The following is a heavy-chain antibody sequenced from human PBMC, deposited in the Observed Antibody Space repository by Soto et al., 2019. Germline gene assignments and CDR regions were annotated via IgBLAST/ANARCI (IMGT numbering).Heavy chain of an antibody. Sequence: QITLKESGPTLVKPTQTLTLTCTFSGFSLSTSGVGVGWIRQPPGKALEWLALIYWDDDKRYSPSLKSRITTTKDTSKNQVVLTMTNMDPVDTATYCCAHLYYGSAGFDYWGQGTLVTVSS. J-gene: IGHJ4*02. CDR2: IYWDDDK. CDR3: AHLYYGSAGFDY. V-gene: IGHV2-5*02. CDR1: GFSLSTSGVG. D-gene: IGHD3-10*01.